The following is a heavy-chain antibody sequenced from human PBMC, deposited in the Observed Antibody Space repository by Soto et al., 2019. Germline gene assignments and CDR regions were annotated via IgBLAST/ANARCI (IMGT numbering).Heavy chain of an antibody. CDR3: AHSVVAGLGYYFDY. CDR1: GFSLSSTRVA. V-gene: IGHV2-5*02. J-gene: IGHJ4*02. CDR2: IYWDDDK. D-gene: IGHD6-19*01. Sequence: ITLKESGPALVKPTQTLTLTCIFSGFSLSSTRVAVGWIRQPPGKALEWLALIYWDDDKRYSPFLKSRLTITKDTSKNQVVLTMTNMDPVDTATYYCAHSVVAGLGYYFDYWGQGTLVTVSS.